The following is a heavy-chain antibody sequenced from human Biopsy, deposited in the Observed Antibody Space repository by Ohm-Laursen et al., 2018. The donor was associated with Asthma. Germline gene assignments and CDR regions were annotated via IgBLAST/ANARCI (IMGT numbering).Heavy chain of an antibody. V-gene: IGHV1-18*01. CDR2: ISVYNGNT. CDR1: GYTFNSVG. Sequence: ASVKVSCKTSGYTFNSVGITWVRQAPGQGLEWMGWISVYNGNTKVAQKLQDRVTMITDTSTSTAYMELRSLGSDDTAVYFCARAVNYSHYYGIDVWGQGTTVTVS. CDR3: ARAVNYSHYYGIDV. J-gene: IGHJ6*02. D-gene: IGHD3-10*01.